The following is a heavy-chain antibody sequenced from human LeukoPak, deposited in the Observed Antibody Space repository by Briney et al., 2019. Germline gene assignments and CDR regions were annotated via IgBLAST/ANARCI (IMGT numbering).Heavy chain of an antibody. V-gene: IGHV1-69*01. CDR3: ARGSIVVVPAASHYYYYMDV. D-gene: IGHD2-2*01. Sequence: SVKVSCKASGGTFSSYAISWVRQAPGQGLEWMEGIIPIFGTANYAQKFQGRVTITADESTSTAYMELSSLRSEDTAVYYCARGSIVVVPAASHYYYYMDVWGKGTTVTVSS. J-gene: IGHJ6*03. CDR1: GGTFSSYA. CDR2: IIPIFGTA.